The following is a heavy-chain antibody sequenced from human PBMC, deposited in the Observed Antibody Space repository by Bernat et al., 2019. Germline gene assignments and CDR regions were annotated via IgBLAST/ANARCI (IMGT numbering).Heavy chain of an antibody. J-gene: IGHJ4*02. CDR2: IWYDGSNK. CDR1: GFTFSSYG. CDR3: ARDGYYDFWSGYTYYFDY. D-gene: IGHD3-3*01. V-gene: IGHV3-33*01. Sequence: QVQLVESGGGVVQPGRSLRLSCAASGFTFSSYGMHWVRQAPGKGLEWVAVIWYDGSNKYYADSVTGRFTISRDNSKNTLYLQMNSLRAEDTAVYYCARDGYYDFWSGYTYYFDYWGQGTLVTVSS.